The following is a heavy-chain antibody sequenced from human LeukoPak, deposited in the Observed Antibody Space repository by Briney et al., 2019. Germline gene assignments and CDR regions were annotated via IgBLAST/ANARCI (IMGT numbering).Heavy chain of an antibody. Sequence: GASVKVSCKASGYTFTSYYMHWVRQAPGQGLEWMGIINPSGGSTSYAQKFQGRVTMTRDTSTSTVYMELSSLRSEDTAVYYCARGLSSPNPVLLWFGLDPWGQGTLVTVSS. J-gene: IGHJ5*02. V-gene: IGHV1-46*01. CDR3: ARGLSSPNPVLLWFGLDP. CDR1: GYTFTSYY. D-gene: IGHD3-10*01. CDR2: INPSGGST.